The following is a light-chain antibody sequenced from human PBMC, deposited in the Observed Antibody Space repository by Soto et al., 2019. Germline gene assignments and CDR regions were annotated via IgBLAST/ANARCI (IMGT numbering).Light chain of an antibody. CDR1: SSDVGSYDL. V-gene: IGLV2-23*02. CDR3: CSYAGSSTYV. CDR2: EVT. Sequence: QSALTQPASVSGSPGQAITLSCTGTSSDVGSYDLVSWYQQHPGKAPKLMIYEVTKRPSGVSNRFSGSKSGNTASLTISWLQAEDEADYYCCSYAGSSTYVFGTGTKVTVL. J-gene: IGLJ1*01.